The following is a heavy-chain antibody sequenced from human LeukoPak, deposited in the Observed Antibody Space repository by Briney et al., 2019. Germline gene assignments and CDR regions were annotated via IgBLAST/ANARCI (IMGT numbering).Heavy chain of an antibody. CDR3: ARERGYSYGYYFYY. J-gene: IGHJ4*02. CDR1: GCSFSGYY. D-gene: IGHD5-18*01. CDR2: INHSGST. V-gene: IGHV4-34*01. Sequence: SETLSLTCAVYGCSFSGYYWSWIRQPPGKGLEWMGEINHSGSTNYNPSLKSRVTISVDKSKNQFSLKLSSVTAADTAVYYCARERGYSYGYYFYYWGQGTLVTVSS.